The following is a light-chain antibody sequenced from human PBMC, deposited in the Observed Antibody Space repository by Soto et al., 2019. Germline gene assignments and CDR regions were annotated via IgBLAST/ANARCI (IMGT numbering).Light chain of an antibody. J-gene: IGKJ4*01. Sequence: EIVLTQSPATLSLSPGERATLSCRASQSVSSYLAWYQQKPGQAPRLLIYDASNRATGIPPRFSGSGSGTDFTLTISNLEPEDFAVYYCQQRSNWPPLTFGGGTKVEI. CDR3: QQRSNWPPLT. V-gene: IGKV3-11*01. CDR2: DAS. CDR1: QSVSSY.